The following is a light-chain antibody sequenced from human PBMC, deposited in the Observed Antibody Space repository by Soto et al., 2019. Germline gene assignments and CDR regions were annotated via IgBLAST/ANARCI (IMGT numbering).Light chain of an antibody. CDR1: TSDVGTYKF. Sequence: HSALPQPASVSGSPGQSITISCTGTTSDVGTYKFVSWYQQHPGIAPKLMIYEVSERPSGVSNRFSGSKSGNTASLTISGLQAEDEADYYCCSHAGSHVIFGGGTKLTVL. J-gene: IGLJ2*01. V-gene: IGLV2-23*02. CDR2: EVS. CDR3: CSHAGSHVI.